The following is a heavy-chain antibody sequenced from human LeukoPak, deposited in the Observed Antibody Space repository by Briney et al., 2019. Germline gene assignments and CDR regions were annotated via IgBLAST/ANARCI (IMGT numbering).Heavy chain of an antibody. CDR2: IGSDNKP. V-gene: IGHV3-23*05. CDR1: GFTFSAYA. D-gene: IGHD1-26*01. J-gene: IGHJ4*02. CDR3: TRSPSLGGNYWGFDY. Sequence: GGSLRLSCEASGFTFSAYAMTWVRQAPGKGLEWVSSIGSDNKPHYSESVKGRFAISRDNSKSMLFLQLNSLRAEDTAVYYCTRSPSLGGNYWGFDYWGQGTLVTVSS.